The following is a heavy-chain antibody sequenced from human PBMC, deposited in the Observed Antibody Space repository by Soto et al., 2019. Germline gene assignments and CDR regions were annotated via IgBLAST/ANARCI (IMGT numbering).Heavy chain of an antibody. D-gene: IGHD6-19*01. CDR2: IYSGGTT. CDR3: ARDNHWQWQLLSY. V-gene: IGHV3-53*01. Sequence: EVQLVESGGGLIQPGGSLRLSCAASGFTVSSSYMSWVRQAPGKGLEWVSVIYSGGTTYYADSVKGRFTISRDDSKNTLYLQMNSLRAEDTAVYYCARDNHWQWQLLSYWGQGTLVSVSS. CDR1: GFTVSSSY. J-gene: IGHJ4*02.